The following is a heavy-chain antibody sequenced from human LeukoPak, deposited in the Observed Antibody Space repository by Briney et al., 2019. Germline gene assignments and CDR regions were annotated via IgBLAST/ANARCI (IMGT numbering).Heavy chain of an antibody. CDR2: ISAYNGNT. J-gene: IGHJ4*02. CDR1: GYTFTNYY. CDR3: ARDLGSTRGY. Sequence: ASVKVSCKASGYTFTNYYMHWVRQAPGQGLEWMGWISAYNGNTNYAQKLQGRVTMTTDTSTSTAYMELSRLRSDDTAVYFCARDLGSTRGYWGQETLVTVSS. D-gene: IGHD2-2*01. V-gene: IGHV1-18*04.